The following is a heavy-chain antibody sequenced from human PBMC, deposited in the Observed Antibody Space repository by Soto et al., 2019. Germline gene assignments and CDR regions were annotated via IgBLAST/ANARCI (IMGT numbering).Heavy chain of an antibody. CDR1: GDTFSSYA. CDR2: IIPIFGTA. V-gene: IGHV1-69*13. Sequence: GASVKVSCKASGDTFSSYAISWVRQAPGQGLEWMGGIIPIFGTANYAQKFQGRVTITADESTSTAYMELSSLRSEDTAVYYCARDDYYGSGSYYNYYYYGMDVWGQGTTVTVSS. D-gene: IGHD3-10*01. CDR3: ARDDYYGSGSYYNYYYYGMDV. J-gene: IGHJ6*02.